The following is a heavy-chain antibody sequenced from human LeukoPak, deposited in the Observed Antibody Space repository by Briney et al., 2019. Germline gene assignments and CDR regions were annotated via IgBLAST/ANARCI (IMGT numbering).Heavy chain of an antibody. J-gene: IGHJ4*02. CDR3: ARNGAYRLDY. Sequence: PSETLSLTCAVSGGSISSNNWWSWVRPSPGKGLEWIGEIFHSGSTNYNPSLKSRVTITMDNSKNQISLELTSVTAADTAVYYCARNGAYRLDYWGQGTLVTVSS. CDR1: GGSISSNNW. V-gene: IGHV4-4*02. CDR2: IFHSGST. D-gene: IGHD1-26*01.